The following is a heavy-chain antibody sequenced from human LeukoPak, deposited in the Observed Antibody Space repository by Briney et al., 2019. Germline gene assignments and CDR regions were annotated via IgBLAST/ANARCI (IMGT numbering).Heavy chain of an antibody. CDR1: GGTFSSYA. CDR2: ISAYNGNT. V-gene: IGHV1-18*01. J-gene: IGHJ4*02. D-gene: IGHD2-15*01. Sequence: ASVKVSCKASGGTFSSYAISWVRQAPGQGLEWMGWISAYNGNTNYAQKLQGRVTMTTDTSTSTAHMELRSLRSDDTAVYYCARRCSGGSCYSSYWGQGTLVTVSS. CDR3: ARRCSGGSCYSSY.